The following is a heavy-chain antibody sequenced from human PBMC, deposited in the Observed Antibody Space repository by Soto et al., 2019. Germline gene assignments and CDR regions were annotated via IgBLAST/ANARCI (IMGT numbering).Heavy chain of an antibody. CDR2: INPNGGST. V-gene: IGHV1-46*03. Sequence: QVHLVQSGAEVKKPGASVKGSCKASGYTFTNYYVHWVRQAPGQGLEWMGIINPNGGSTNYAQNFQGRVTITRDTSPTTVYMDLSSLRSEDTSVYYCGRGLASGDYWGQGTLVTVSS. J-gene: IGHJ4*02. D-gene: IGHD6-6*01. CDR1: GYTFTNYY. CDR3: GRGLASGDY.